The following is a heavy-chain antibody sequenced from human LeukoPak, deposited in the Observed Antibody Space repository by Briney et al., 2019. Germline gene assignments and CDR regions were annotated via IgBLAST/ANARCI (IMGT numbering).Heavy chain of an antibody. CDR2: IYYSGST. D-gene: IGHD3-22*01. CDR3: ARRATSGTYYSAFDY. J-gene: IGHJ4*02. Sequence: PSDTLSLTCTVSGGSISSSNYYWGWVRQPPGKGLEWIETIYYSGSTNYNPSLKSRLTISADMPKNQFSLKVSAVTAPDTAVYYCARRATSGTYYSAFDYWGQGTLVTVSS. CDR1: GGSISSSNYY. V-gene: IGHV4-39*01.